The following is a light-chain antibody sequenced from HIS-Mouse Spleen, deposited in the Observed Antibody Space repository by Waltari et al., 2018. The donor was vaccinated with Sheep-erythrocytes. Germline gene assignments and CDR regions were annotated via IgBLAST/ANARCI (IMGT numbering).Light chain of an antibody. CDR1: QSVSSN. V-gene: IGKV3-15*01. CDR2: GES. CDR3: QQYNNWPWT. J-gene: IGKJ1*01. Sequence: EIVMTQSPATLSVSPGERATLPCRASQSVSSNLAWYQQEPGQAPRLLIYGESTRATGIPARFSGSGSGTEFTLTISSMQSEDFAVYYCQQYNNWPWTFGQGTKVEIK.